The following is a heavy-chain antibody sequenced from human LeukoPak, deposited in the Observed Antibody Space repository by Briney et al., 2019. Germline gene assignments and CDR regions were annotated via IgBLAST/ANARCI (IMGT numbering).Heavy chain of an antibody. Sequence: SETLSLTCTVSGGSISSYYWSWIRQPPGKGLEWIGYIYYSGSTNYNPSLKSRVTISVDTSKNQFSLKLSSVTAADTAVYYCARGSLERITRYYYYGMDVWGQGTTVTVSS. CDR3: ARGSLERITRYYYYGMDV. CDR1: GGSISSYY. V-gene: IGHV4-59*01. J-gene: IGHJ6*02. D-gene: IGHD2/OR15-2a*01. CDR2: IYYSGST.